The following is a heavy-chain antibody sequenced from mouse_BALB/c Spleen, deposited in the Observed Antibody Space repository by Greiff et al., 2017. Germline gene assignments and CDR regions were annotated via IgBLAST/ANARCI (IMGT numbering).Heavy chain of an antibody. D-gene: IGHD2-14*01. CDR1: GYTFTSYW. CDR3: ARRDYRYDPAWFAY. Sequence: QVQLQQSGAELAKPGASVKMSCKASGYTFTSYWMHWVKQRPGQGLEWIGYINPSTGYTEYNQKFKDKATLTADKSSSTAYMQLSSLTSEDSAVYYCARRDYRYDPAWFAYWGQGTLVTVSA. J-gene: IGHJ3*01. V-gene: IGHV1-7*01. CDR2: INPSTGYT.